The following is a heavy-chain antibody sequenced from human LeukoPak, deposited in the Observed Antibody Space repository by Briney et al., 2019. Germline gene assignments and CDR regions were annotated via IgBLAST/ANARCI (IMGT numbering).Heavy chain of an antibody. J-gene: IGHJ4*02. Sequence: SETLSLTCTVSGGTISSYYWSWLRQPAGKGLEWIGRIYISGSTNYNPSLKSRVTMSVDTSKNQFSLKLSSVTAADTAVYYCARTWQWLPFDYWGQGTQVTVSS. CDR1: GGTISSYY. D-gene: IGHD6-19*01. CDR3: ARTWQWLPFDY. V-gene: IGHV4-4*07. CDR2: IYISGST.